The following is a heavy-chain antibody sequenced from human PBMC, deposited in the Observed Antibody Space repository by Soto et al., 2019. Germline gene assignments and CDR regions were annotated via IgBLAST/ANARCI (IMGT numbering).Heavy chain of an antibody. CDR3: ARGPYYISPYAFDI. Sequence: GGSLRLSCAASGFTVSSNYMSWVRQAPGKGLEWVSVIYSGGSTYYADSVKGRFTISRDNSKNTLYLQMNSLRAEDTAVYYCARGPYYISPYAFDIWGQGTMVTVSS. CDR1: GFTVSSNY. D-gene: IGHD1-26*01. J-gene: IGHJ3*02. CDR2: IYSGGST. V-gene: IGHV3-53*01.